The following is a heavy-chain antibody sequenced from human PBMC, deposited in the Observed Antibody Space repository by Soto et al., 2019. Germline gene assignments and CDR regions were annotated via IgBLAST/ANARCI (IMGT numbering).Heavy chain of an antibody. CDR3: ARNQLLYFHYYYGMDV. Sequence: QVQLVQSGAEVKKPGSSVKVSCKASGGTFSSYAISWVRQAPGQGLEWMGGIIPIFGTANYAQKFQGRVTITADKSTSTADMELSSLRSEDTAVYYCARNQLLYFHYYYGMDVWGQGTTVTVSS. V-gene: IGHV1-69*06. CDR1: GGTFSSYA. J-gene: IGHJ6*02. D-gene: IGHD2-2*02. CDR2: IIPIFGTA.